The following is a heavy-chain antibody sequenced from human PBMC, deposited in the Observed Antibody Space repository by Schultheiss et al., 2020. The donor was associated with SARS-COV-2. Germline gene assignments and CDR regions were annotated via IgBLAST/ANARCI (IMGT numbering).Heavy chain of an antibody. J-gene: IGHJ4*02. CDR3: ARGVGIQLWFERKDFDY. Sequence: GESLKISCAASGFTFSSYSMSWVRQAPGKGLEWVSAISGSGGSTYYADSVKGRFTISRDNAKNSLYLQMNSLRAEDTAVYYCARGVGIQLWFERKDFDYWGQGTLVTVSS. V-gene: IGHV3-23*01. D-gene: IGHD5-18*01. CDR2: ISGSGGST. CDR1: GFTFSSYS.